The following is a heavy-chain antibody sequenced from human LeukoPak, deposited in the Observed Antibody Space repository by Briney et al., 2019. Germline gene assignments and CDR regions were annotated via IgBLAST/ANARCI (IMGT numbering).Heavy chain of an antibody. D-gene: IGHD5-24*01. CDR2: ISGSGDFT. J-gene: IGHJ4*02. CDR3: AKDGARDGYNYPDY. CDR1: GFTVSSNY. V-gene: IGHV3-23*01. Sequence: PGGSLRLSCAASGFTVSSNYMSWVRQAPGKGLEWVSDISGSGDFTYYADSVKGRFTISRDKSKNTLYLQMNSLRAEDTAVYYCAKDGARDGYNYPDYWGQGTLVTVSS.